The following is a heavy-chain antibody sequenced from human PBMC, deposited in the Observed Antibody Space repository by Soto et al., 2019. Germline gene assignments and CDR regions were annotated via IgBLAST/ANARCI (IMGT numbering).Heavy chain of an antibody. CDR3: AKPLPGSSWYFGD. Sequence: VPVSCKASGYTFTSYYMHWVRQAPGQGLEWMGIINPSGGSTSYAQKFQGRVTMTRDTSTSTVYMELSSLRSEDTAVYYCAKPLPGSSWYFGDWGQGILVTVSS. CDR2: INPSGGST. V-gene: IGHV1-46*01. J-gene: IGHJ4*02. CDR1: GYTFTSYY. D-gene: IGHD6-13*01.